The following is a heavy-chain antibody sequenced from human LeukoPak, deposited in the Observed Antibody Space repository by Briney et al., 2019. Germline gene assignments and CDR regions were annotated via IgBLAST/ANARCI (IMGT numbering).Heavy chain of an antibody. Sequence: GGSLRLSCAASGFTFSSYGIHWVRQAPGKGLEWVTFIRYDGSNKYYADSVKGRFTISRDNSKNTLYLQMNSLRAEDTAVYYCAKDWHYYGSGSYYYYMDVWGKGTTVTISS. CDR1: GFTFSSYG. J-gene: IGHJ6*03. CDR2: IRYDGSNK. D-gene: IGHD3-10*01. V-gene: IGHV3-30*02. CDR3: AKDWHYYGSGSYYYYMDV.